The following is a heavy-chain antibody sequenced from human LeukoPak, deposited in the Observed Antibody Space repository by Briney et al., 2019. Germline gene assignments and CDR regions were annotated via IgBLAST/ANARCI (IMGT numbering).Heavy chain of an antibody. D-gene: IGHD3-10*01. CDR1: GFTFSDYY. V-gene: IGHV3-11*06. Sequence: GGSLRLSCAASGFTFSDYYMSWIRQAPGKGLEWVSYISSSSSYTNYADSVKGRFTISRDNAKNSLYLRMNSLRAEDTAVYYCARGKYYGSGSYQYWGQGTLVTVSS. J-gene: IGHJ4*02. CDR3: ARGKYYGSGSYQY. CDR2: ISSSSSYT.